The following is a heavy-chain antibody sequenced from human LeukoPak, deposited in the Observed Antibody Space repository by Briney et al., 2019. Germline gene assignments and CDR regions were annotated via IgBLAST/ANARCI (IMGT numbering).Heavy chain of an antibody. Sequence: SETLSLTCTVSGGSISSDYWSWLRQPPGKGLEWIGYIYYSGSTNYNPSLKSRVTISVDTSKTHFSLKLSSVTAADTAVYYCATTKSGSGFDLWGRGTLVTVSS. CDR3: ATTKSGSGFDL. CDR1: GGSISSDY. D-gene: IGHD1-26*01. J-gene: IGHJ2*01. CDR2: IYYSGST. V-gene: IGHV4-59*12.